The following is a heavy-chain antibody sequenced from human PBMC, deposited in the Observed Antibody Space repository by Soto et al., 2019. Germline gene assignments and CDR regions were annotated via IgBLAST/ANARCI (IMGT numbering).Heavy chain of an antibody. Sequence: GESLKISCKGSGYSFTNHWIGWVRQMPGKGLEWMGIIFPGDSDTRYSPSFQGQVTISADKSISTAYLQWSSLKASDTAMYYCARRSFCSSASCSRHFDYWGQGTLVTVSS. CDR2: IFPGDSDT. J-gene: IGHJ4*02. CDR1: GYSFTNHW. CDR3: ARRSFCSSASCSRHFDY. V-gene: IGHV5-51*01. D-gene: IGHD2-2*01.